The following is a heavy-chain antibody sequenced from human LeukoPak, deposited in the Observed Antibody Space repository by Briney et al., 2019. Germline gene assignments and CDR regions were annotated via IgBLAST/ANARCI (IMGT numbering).Heavy chain of an antibody. V-gene: IGHV3-23*01. CDR2: ISGSGGST. Sequence: PGESLRLSCAASGFTFSSYAMSWVRQAPGKGLEWVSAISGSGGSTYYADSVKGRFTISRDNSKNTLYLQMNSLRAEDTAVYYCAKDSTCSGGSCHVYWGQGTLVTVSS. J-gene: IGHJ4*02. D-gene: IGHD2-15*01. CDR1: GFTFSSYA. CDR3: AKDSTCSGGSCHVY.